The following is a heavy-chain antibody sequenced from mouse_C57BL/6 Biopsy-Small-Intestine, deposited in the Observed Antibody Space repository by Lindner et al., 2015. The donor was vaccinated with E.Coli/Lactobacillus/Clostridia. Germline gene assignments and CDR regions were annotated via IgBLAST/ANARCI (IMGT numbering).Heavy chain of an antibody. CDR2: ISTYNGNT. CDR1: GYTFTAYG. Sequence: SVKVSCKASGYTFTAYGISWVRQAPGQGLEWMGWISTYNGNTNSAQKLQARVTMTTDTSTTTVYMELRNLRSEDTAVYFCARQKYSSGWPVDFWGQGTLVTVSS. J-gene: IGHJ4*01. D-gene: IGHD5-1-1*01. V-gene: IGHV1-84*02. CDR3: ARQKYSSGWPVDF.